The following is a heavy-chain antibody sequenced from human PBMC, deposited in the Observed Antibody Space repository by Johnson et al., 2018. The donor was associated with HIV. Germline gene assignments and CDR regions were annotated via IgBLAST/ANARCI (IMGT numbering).Heavy chain of an antibody. CDR1: GITVSSNY. Sequence: VQLVESGGGLAQPGGSLRLSCAASGITVSSNYMSWVRQAPGKGLEWVSVIYSGGSTYYADSVTGRFTISRDNSKNTLYLQMNSLRAEDTAVYYCARDRGSMPAVAFDIWGQGTMVTVSS. V-gene: IGHV3-66*02. CDR2: IYSGGST. J-gene: IGHJ3*02. CDR3: ARDRGSMPAVAFDI. D-gene: IGHD2-2*01.